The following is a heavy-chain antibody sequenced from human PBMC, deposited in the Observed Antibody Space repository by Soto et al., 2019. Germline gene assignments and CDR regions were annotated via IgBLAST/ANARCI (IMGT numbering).Heavy chain of an antibody. CDR1: GFTFSSYS. CDR2: ISSSSSTI. D-gene: IGHD2-15*01. Sequence: EVQLVESGGGLVQPGGSLRLSCAASGFTFSSYSMNWVRQAPGKGLEWVSYISSSSSTIYYADSVKGRFTISRDNATTSLYLQMNSLRAEDTAGDYWASLVVVVAANRVAYWGPGTLVTVSS. V-gene: IGHV3-48*01. CDR3: ASLVVVVAANRVAY. J-gene: IGHJ4*02.